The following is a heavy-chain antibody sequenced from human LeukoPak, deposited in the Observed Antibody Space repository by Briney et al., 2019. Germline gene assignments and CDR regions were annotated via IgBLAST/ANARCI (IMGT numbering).Heavy chain of an antibody. J-gene: IGHJ3*02. CDR3: ARELSTYYYDSSGDAFDI. CDR2: INPSGGST. Sequence: ASVKVSCKASGYTFTGYYMHWVRQAPGQGLEWMGWINPSGGSTSYAQKFQGRVTMTRDMSTSTVYMELSSLRSEDTAVYYCARELSTYYYDSSGDAFDIWGQGTMVTVSS. V-gene: IGHV1-46*01. CDR1: GYTFTGYY. D-gene: IGHD3-22*01.